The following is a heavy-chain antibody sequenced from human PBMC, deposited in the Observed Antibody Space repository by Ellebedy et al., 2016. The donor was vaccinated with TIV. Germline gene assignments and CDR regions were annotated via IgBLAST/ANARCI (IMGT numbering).Heavy chain of an antibody. J-gene: IGHJ5*02. CDR1: GYTFTSYA. CDR3: ARDRGRYGSGGSCYSGWFDP. CDR2: INAGNGNT. V-gene: IGHV1-3*01. Sequence: ASVQVSCKASGYTFTSYAMHWVRQAPGQRLEWMGWINAGNGNTKYSQKFQGRVTITRDTSASTASIELSSLRSEDTAVYYCARDRGRYGSGGSCYSGWFDPWGQGTLVTVS. D-gene: IGHD2-15*01.